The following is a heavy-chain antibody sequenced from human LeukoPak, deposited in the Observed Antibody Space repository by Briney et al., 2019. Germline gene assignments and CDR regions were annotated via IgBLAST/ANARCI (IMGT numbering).Heavy chain of an antibody. Sequence: PGGSLRLSCAASGFTFSSYAMSWVRQAPGKGLEWVSAISGSGGSTYYADSVKGRFTISRDNSKNTLYLQMNSLRAEDTAVYYCAKVYCGGDCYSSDLGWYFDLWGRGTLVTVSS. D-gene: IGHD2-21*02. CDR3: AKVYCGGDCYSSDLGWYFDL. V-gene: IGHV3-23*01. J-gene: IGHJ2*01. CDR1: GFTFSSYA. CDR2: ISGSGGST.